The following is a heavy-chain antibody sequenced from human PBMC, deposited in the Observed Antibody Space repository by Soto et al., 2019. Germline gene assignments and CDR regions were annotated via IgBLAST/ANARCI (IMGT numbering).Heavy chain of an antibody. CDR1: GGSMRSGDYS. CDR3: ARGVTVFGLVSRFWFDP. Sequence: SETLSLTCAVSGGSMRSGDYSWSWVRQSPGKGLEWIGHIYNSGITYYNPSLKSRVVISIDTSRNQFSLRLNSLTAADRAVYFCARGVTVFGLVSRFWFDPWGQGTVVTVSS. CDR2: IYNSGIT. J-gene: IGHJ5*02. D-gene: IGHD3-3*01. V-gene: IGHV4-30-4*01.